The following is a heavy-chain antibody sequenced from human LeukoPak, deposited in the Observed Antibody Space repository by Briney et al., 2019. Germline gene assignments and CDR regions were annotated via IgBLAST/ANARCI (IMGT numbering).Heavy chain of an antibody. CDR1: GYTFTSYD. CDR2: INPNSGGT. D-gene: IGHD2-2*01. V-gene: IGHV1-2*02. Sequence: ASVKVSCKASGYTFTSYDINWVRQAPGQGLEWMGWINPNSGGTNYAQKFQGRITMTRDTSISTAYMELSRLRSDDTAVYYCARSVSCSSTSCYLGDMDVWGKGTTVTVSS. J-gene: IGHJ6*03. CDR3: ARSVSCSSTSCYLGDMDV.